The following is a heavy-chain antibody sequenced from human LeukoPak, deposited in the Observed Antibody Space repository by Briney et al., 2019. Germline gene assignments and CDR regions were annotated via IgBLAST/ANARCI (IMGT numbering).Heavy chain of an antibody. J-gene: IGHJ4*02. V-gene: IGHV1-8*01. CDR3: ARGGSSWYAENYFDY. CDR1: GYTFTSYD. CDR2: MNPNSGST. Sequence: GASVKVSCKASGYTFTSYDIHWVRQATGQGLEWMGWMNPNSGSTGYAQKFQGRVTMTRNTSISTAYMELSSLRSEDTAVYYCARGGSSWYAENYFDYWGQGTLVTVSS. D-gene: IGHD6-13*01.